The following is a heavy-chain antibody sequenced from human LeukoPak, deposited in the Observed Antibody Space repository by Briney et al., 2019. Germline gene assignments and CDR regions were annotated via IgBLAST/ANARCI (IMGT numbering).Heavy chain of an antibody. J-gene: IGHJ4*02. CDR3: ATPYCSSTSCYTVYYFDY. D-gene: IGHD2-2*02. CDR2: IRYDGSNK. V-gene: IGHV3-30*02. Sequence: GXSLRLSCAASGFTFSSYGMHWVRQAPGKGLEWVAFIRYDGSNKYYADSVKGRFTIYRDNYKNTLYLQMNSLRAEDTAVYYCATPYCSSTSCYTVYYFDYWGQGTLVTVSS. CDR1: GFTFSSYG.